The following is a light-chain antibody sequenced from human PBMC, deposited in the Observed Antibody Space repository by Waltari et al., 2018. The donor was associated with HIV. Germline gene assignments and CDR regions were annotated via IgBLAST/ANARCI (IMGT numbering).Light chain of an antibody. CDR2: EVT. CDR3: SSFANRDGFYVL. J-gene: IGLJ2*01. CDR1: NSDIGTYDY. Sequence: QSALTQPPSASGSPGQSVTLSCTGTNSDIGTYDYVSWYQQHPGKAPQLVISEVTKRPAGVSDRFSGSKSGNTAVLTVSGLQAEDEADYYCSSFANRDGFYVLFGGGTRLTVL. V-gene: IGLV2-8*01.